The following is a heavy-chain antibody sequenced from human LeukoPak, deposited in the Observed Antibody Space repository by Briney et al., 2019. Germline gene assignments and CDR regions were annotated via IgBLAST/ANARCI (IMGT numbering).Heavy chain of an antibody. CDR2: IYYSGST. CDR1: GGSISSYY. J-gene: IGHJ4*02. Sequence: SETLSLTCTVSGGSISSYYWSWIRQPPGKGLEWIGYIYYSGSTNYNPSLKSRVTISVDTSKNQFSLKLSSVTAADTAVYYCARLGEWSKDFDYWGQGTLVTVSS. V-gene: IGHV4-59*08. D-gene: IGHD3-3*01. CDR3: ARLGEWSKDFDY.